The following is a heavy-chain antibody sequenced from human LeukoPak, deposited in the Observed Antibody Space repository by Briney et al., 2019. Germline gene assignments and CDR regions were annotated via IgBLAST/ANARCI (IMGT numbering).Heavy chain of an antibody. D-gene: IGHD3-3*01. CDR3: ARVRLRVVNIGTFDY. Sequence: PGGSLRLSCATSGFTFSSYSMTWVRQAPGKGLEWVSSISSSDSDIYYADSVKGRFTISRDNAKNSLYLQMSSLRAVDTAVYYCARVRLRVVNIGTFDYWGQGTLVTVSS. CDR1: GFTFSSYS. CDR2: ISSSDSDI. J-gene: IGHJ4*02. V-gene: IGHV3-21*01.